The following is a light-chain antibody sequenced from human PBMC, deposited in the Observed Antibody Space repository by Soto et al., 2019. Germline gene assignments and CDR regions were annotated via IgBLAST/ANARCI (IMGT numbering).Light chain of an antibody. J-gene: IGLJ1*01. CDR2: VNSDGSH. Sequence: QLVLTQSPSASASLGASVKLTCTLSSGYSSYAIAWHQQQPEKGPRYLMKVNSDGSHNKGDGIPDRFSGSSSGAERYLTISSLQSEDEADYYCQTWGSGTHVFGTGTKVTVL. CDR1: SGYSSYA. V-gene: IGLV4-69*01. CDR3: QTWGSGTHV.